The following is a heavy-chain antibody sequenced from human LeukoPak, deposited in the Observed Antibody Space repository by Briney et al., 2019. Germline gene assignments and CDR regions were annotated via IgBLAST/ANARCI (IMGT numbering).Heavy chain of an antibody. CDR3: ARVPYSGSFDY. V-gene: IGHV4-30-2*01. Sequence: SQALSLTCAVSGGSISSGGYSWSWIRQPPGKGLEWIGYIYHSGSTYYNPSLKSRVTISVDRPKNQFSLKLSSVTAADTAVYYCARVPYSGSFDYWGQGTLVTVSS. D-gene: IGHD1-26*01. J-gene: IGHJ4*02. CDR2: IYHSGST. CDR1: GGSISSGGYS.